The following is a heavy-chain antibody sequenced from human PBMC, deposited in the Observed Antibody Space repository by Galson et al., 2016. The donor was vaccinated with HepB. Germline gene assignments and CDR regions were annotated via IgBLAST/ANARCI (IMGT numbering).Heavy chain of an antibody. CDR3: ARVGRLDFWSGFYVPPFDY. V-gene: IGHV4-31*03. D-gene: IGHD3-3*01. CDR2: TSYSGSA. CDR1: GGSISSGGYY. Sequence: TLSLTCTVSGGSISSGGYYWSWIRQHPGKGLEWVGFTSYSGSAHYNPSLKSRLTMSVDTSKNQLSLKLFSVTAAHTAVYYCARVGRLDFWSGFYVPPFDYWGQGTLVTVSS. J-gene: IGHJ4*02.